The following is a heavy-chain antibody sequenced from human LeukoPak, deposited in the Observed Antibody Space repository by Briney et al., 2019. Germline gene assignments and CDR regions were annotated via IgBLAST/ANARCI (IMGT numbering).Heavy chain of an antibody. D-gene: IGHD6-19*01. CDR1: GGSISSYY. CDR3: ARTSIAVAGTHYYYYYGMDV. V-gene: IGHV4-59*08. CDR2: IYYSGST. Sequence: PSETLSLTCTVSGGSISSYYWSWIRQPPGKGLEWIGYIYYSGSTNYNPSLKSRVTIPVDTSKNQFSLKLSSVTAADTAVYYCARTSIAVAGTHYYYYYGMDVWGQGTTVTVSS. J-gene: IGHJ6*02.